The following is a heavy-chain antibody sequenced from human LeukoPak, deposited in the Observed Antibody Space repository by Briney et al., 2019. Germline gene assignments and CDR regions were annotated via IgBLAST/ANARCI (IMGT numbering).Heavy chain of an antibody. CDR3: ARDPVRLDYNHGYFDY. V-gene: IGHV4-38-2*02. J-gene: IGHJ4*02. CDR2: VSQRGNT. Sequence: PSETLSLTCTVSGYSFSSGNYWGWIRQTPGKGLEWIASVSQRGNTYYNPSLESRVTISIDTSKNQFSLRVRSVTATDTAVYYCARDPVRLDYNHGYFDYWGKGIMVTVSS. CDR1: GYSFSSGNY. D-gene: IGHD4-11*01.